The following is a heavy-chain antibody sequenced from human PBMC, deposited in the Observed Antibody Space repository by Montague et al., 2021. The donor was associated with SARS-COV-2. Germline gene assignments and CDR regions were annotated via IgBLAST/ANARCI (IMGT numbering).Heavy chain of an antibody. D-gene: IGHD3-10*01. CDR1: GGSISSSNYY. Sequence: SETLYLTCTVSGGSISSSNYYWGWIRQPPGKGLEWIGNMYYSGSTYYNPSLKSRVTISIDTSKNQCSLKLSSVTAADTAVYYCARDDIVLQGVTKGMDVWGQGTTVTVSS. V-gene: IGHV4-39*07. CDR2: MYYSGST. J-gene: IGHJ6*02. CDR3: ARDDIVLQGVTKGMDV.